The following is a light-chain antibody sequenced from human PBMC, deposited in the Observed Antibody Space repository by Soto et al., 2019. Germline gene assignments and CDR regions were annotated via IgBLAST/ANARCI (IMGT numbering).Light chain of an antibody. J-gene: IGKJ1*01. CDR1: QSVATN. CDR2: GAS. V-gene: IGKV3-20*01. Sequence: ENVLTQSPATLSVSPGERATLSCRASQSVATNLAWYQQKPGQAPRLLIYGASNRATGIPDRFSGSGSGTDFTLTITRLEPEDFAMYYCQRYDSLRTFGQGTKVDI. CDR3: QRYDSLRT.